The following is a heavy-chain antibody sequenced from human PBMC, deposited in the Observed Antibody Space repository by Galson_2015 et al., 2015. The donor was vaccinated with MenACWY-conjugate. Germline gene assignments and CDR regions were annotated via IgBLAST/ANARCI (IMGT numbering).Heavy chain of an antibody. J-gene: IGHJ4*02. CDR2: IYPGDSDT. CDR1: GYTFTTYW. D-gene: IGHD5-24*01. Sequence: QSGAEVKKPGESLKISCKGSGYTFTTYWTAWVRQMPGKGLEWMGIIYPGDSDTRYSPSFQGLVTISADKSITTAHLQWSSLKASDTAIYYCARHRDGYTNDYWGQGTLVTVSS. CDR3: ARHRDGYTNDY. V-gene: IGHV5-51*01.